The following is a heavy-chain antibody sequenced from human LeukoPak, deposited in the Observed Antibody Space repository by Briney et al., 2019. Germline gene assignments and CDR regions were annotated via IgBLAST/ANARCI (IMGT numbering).Heavy chain of an antibody. J-gene: IGHJ6*02. V-gene: IGHV3-33*01. D-gene: IGHD6-13*01. CDR2: IWYVGSNK. CDR1: GFTFSSYG. Sequence: PGGSLRLSCAASGFTFSSYGMHWVRQAPGKGLEWVAVIWYVGSNKYYADSVKGRFTISRDNSKNTLYLQMNSLRAEDTAVYYCARDTRSSSWYYYYGMDVWGQGTTVTVSS. CDR3: ARDTRSSSWYYYYGMDV.